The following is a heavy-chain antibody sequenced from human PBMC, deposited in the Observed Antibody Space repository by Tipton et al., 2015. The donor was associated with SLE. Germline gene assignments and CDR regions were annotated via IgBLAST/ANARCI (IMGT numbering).Heavy chain of an antibody. J-gene: IGHJ4*02. V-gene: IGHV4-39*07. CDR3: ARRVWDYGDSYFFDV. CDR1: GGSITSYY. CDR2: IFYRGVT. D-gene: IGHD4-17*01. Sequence: TLSLTCTVSGGSITSYYWGWIRQPPRQGLEWIGSIFYRGVTYYNPSLETRVTVSVDTSNNQFSLKLTSMTAADTAVYYCARRVWDYGDSYFFDVWGPGTRVTVSS.